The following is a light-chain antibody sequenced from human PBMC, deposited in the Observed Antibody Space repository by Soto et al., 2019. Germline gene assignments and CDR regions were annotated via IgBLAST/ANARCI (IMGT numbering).Light chain of an antibody. CDR1: QDIRNE. J-gene: IGKJ1*01. Sequence: AIQMTQSPSSLSASVGDRVTITCRASQDIRNELAWYQHNPGKAPKLLIYAASYLQDGVPSRFRGAGSGTDFTLTISSVQPEDFATYYCLEDYNYPRTFGQGTKVEIK. CDR3: LEDYNYPRT. V-gene: IGKV1-6*01. CDR2: AAS.